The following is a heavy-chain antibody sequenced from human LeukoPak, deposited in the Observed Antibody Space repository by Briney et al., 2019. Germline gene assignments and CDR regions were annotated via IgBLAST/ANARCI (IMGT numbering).Heavy chain of an antibody. CDR1: GGSISSSKW. CDR2: IYHSGST. J-gene: IGHJ4*02. D-gene: IGHD2-2*01. V-gene: IGHV4-4*02. CDR3: ARDPAAVPAAF. Sequence: SETLSLTCAVSGGSISSSKWWGWVRQPPGKGLEWIGEIYHSGSTNYNPSLKSRVIISVDKSKSQFSLNLTSVTAADTAVYYCARDPAAVPAAFWGQGTLVTVSS.